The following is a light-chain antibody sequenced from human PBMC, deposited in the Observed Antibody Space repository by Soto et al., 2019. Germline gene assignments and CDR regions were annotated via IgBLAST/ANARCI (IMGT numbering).Light chain of an antibody. CDR3: MQALQTPYT. V-gene: IGKV2-28*01. CDR2: LGS. Sequence: DIVMTQSPLSLPVTPGEPASISCRSSQSLLHSNGYKYLDWYLQKPGQSPQLLIYLGSNRSSGVPDRFSGSGSGTDFTLTISRVEAEDVGVYYCMQALQTPYTFGQGTKLKIK. J-gene: IGKJ2*01. CDR1: QSLLHSNGYKY.